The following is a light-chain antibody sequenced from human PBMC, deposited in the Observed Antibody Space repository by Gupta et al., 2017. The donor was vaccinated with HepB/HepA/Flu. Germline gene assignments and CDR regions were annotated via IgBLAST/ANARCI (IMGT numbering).Light chain of an antibody. J-gene: IGLJ2*01. CDR2: QDS. CDR1: KLGDKY. V-gene: IGLV3-1*01. Sequence: SYELTQPPSVSVSPGQTASITCSGDKLGDKYASWYQQKPGQSPVLVIYQDSKRPSGIPERFSGSNSGNTATLTISGTQAMDEADYYCQAWDSSTASVVFGGGTKLTVL. CDR3: QAWDSSTASVV.